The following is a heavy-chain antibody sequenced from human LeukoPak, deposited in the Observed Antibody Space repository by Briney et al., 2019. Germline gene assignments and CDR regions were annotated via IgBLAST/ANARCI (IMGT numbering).Heavy chain of an antibody. J-gene: IGHJ6*03. Sequence: GGSLRLSCAASGFTFSSYEMNWVRQAPGKGLEWVGFIRSKAYGGTTEYAASVKGRFTISRDDSKSIAYLQMNSLKTEDTAVYYCTSSGWYGYYYYYMDVWGKGTTVTISS. CDR2: IRSKAYGGTT. CDR1: GFTFSSYE. CDR3: TSSGWYGYYYYYMDV. V-gene: IGHV3-49*04. D-gene: IGHD6-19*01.